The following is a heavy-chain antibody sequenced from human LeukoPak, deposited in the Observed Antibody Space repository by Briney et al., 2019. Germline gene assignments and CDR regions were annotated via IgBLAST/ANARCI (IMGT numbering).Heavy chain of an antibody. D-gene: IGHD4-23*01. CDR2: IYHSGST. V-gene: IGHV4-30-2*01. J-gene: IGHJ3*02. Sequence: SETLSLTCTVSGGSISSGGYYWSWIRQPPGKGLEWIGYIYHSGSTYYNPSLKSRVTISVDRSKNQFSLKLSSVTAADTAVYYWSRGVGMTTVGTPPCYAFDIWGQGTMVTVSS. CDR3: SRGVGMTTVGTPPCYAFDI. CDR1: GGSISSGGYY.